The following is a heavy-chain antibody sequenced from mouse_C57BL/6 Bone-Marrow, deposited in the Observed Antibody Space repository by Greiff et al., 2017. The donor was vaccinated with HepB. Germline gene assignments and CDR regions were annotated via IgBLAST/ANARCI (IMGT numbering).Heavy chain of an antibody. CDR3: ARNLLPHWYFDV. Sequence: VQLQQPGAELVKPGASVKMSCKASGYTFTSYWITWVKQRPGQGLEWIGDIYPGSGSTNYNEKFKSKATLTVDTSSSTAYMQLSSLTSEDSAVYYCARNLLPHWYFDVWGTGTTVTVSS. CDR2: IYPGSGST. J-gene: IGHJ1*03. CDR1: GYTFTSYW. V-gene: IGHV1-55*01. D-gene: IGHD1-1*01.